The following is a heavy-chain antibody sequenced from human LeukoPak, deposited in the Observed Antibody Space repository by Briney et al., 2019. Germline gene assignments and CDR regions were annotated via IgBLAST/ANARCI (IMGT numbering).Heavy chain of an antibody. CDR2: IYHNGIT. J-gene: IGHJ6*04. CDR1: DYSIRSDFY. Sequence: SETLSLTCAVSDYSIRSDFYWGWIRQAPGKGLEWIGSIYHNGITYYNVSLQSRVTISVDKSKNQFFLKLSSVTAADSAVYYCAGITMIRGDFYFGMDVWGKGTTVTVSS. D-gene: IGHD3-10*01. CDR3: AGITMIRGDFYFGMDV. V-gene: IGHV4-38-2*01.